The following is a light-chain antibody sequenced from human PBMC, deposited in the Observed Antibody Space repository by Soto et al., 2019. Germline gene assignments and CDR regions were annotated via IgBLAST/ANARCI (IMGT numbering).Light chain of an antibody. CDR2: SAS. V-gene: IGKV3-20*01. J-gene: IGKJ4*01. CDR3: QQYGSSFPLT. CDR1: QSVSSSY. Sequence: EIVLTQSPGTLSLSPGERATLSCRASQSVSSSYLAWYLQKPGQAPRLLIYSASIRATGIPDRFSGSGTGTDFTLTISRLEPEDFAVYYCQQYGSSFPLTFGGGTKVEIK.